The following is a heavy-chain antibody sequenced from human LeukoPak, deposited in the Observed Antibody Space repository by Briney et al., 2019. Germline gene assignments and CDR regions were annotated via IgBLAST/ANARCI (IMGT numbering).Heavy chain of an antibody. J-gene: IGHJ4*02. CDR1: GGSISSYY. V-gene: IGHV4-59*01. Sequence: SETLSLTCTVSGGSISSYYWSWIRQPPGKGLEWIGDIYYSGSTNYNPSLKSRVTISVDTSKNQFSLRLSSVAAADTAVYYCARDVFYYFDHWGQGTLVTVSS. CDR3: ARDVFYYFDH. CDR2: IYYSGST.